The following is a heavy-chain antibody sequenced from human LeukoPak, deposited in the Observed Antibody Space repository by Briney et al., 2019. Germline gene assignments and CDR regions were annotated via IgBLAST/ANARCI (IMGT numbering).Heavy chain of an antibody. CDR3: AKVESRYCSSTSCYLLDY. Sequence: PGGSLRLSCAASGFTFSSYGMHWVRQAPGKGLEWVAVISYDGSNKYYADSVRGRFTISRDNSKNTLYLQMNSLRAEDTAVYYCAKVESRYCSSTSCYLLDYWGQGTLVTVSS. CDR2: ISYDGSNK. V-gene: IGHV3-30*18. J-gene: IGHJ4*02. CDR1: GFTFSSYG. D-gene: IGHD2-2*01.